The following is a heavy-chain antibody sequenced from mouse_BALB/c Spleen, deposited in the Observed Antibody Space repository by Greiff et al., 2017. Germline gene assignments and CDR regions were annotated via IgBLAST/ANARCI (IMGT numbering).Heavy chain of an antibody. J-gene: IGHJ4*01. CDR2: ISDGGSYT. CDR3: ARGAYVGMDY. CDR1: GFTFSDYY. V-gene: IGHV5-4*02. Sequence: DVHLVESGGGLVKPGGSLKLSCAASGFTFSDYYMYWVRQTPEKRLEWVATISDGGSYTYYPDSVKGRFTISRDNAKNNLYLQMSSLKSEDTAMYYCARGAYVGMDYWGQGTSVTVSS. D-gene: IGHD1-1*01.